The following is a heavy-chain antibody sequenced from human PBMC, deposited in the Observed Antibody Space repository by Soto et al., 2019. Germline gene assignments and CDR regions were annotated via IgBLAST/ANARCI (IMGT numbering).Heavy chain of an antibody. CDR3: SARIMITFGGVGQTDY. J-gene: IGHJ4*02. V-gene: IGHV3-15*07. CDR1: GFTFSNAW. Sequence: EVQLVESGGGLVKPGGSLRLSCAASGFTFSNAWMNWVRQAPGKGLEWVGRIKSKTDGGTTDYAAPVKGRCTISRDDSTNTLYLQMNSLKTEDTAVYYCSARIMITFGGVGQTDYWGQGTLVTVSS. CDR2: IKSKTDGGTT. D-gene: IGHD3-16*01.